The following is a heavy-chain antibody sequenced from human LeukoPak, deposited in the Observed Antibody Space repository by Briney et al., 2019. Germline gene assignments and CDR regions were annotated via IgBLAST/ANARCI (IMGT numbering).Heavy chain of an antibody. Sequence: GASVKVSCKASGYTFTSYYMHWVRQAPGQGLEWMGWINPNSGGTNYAQKFQGRVTMTRDTSISTAYMELSRLRSDDTAVYYCARGVAAAGRGDFDYWGQGTLVTVSS. CDR2: INPNSGGT. CDR1: GYTFTSYY. CDR3: ARGVAAAGRGDFDY. D-gene: IGHD6-13*01. J-gene: IGHJ4*02. V-gene: IGHV1-2*02.